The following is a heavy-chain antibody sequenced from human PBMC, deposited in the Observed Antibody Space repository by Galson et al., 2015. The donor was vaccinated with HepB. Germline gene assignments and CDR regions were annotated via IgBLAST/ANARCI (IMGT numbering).Heavy chain of an antibody. CDR1: GFTFRSYA. Sequence: SLRLSCAASGFTFRSYAMSWVRRAPGKGLEWVSGISGTGGDTFYVDSVKGRFTISRDNFQTTLYLQMNSLRVEDTAVYYCAKATLDGVVVVVATSDYFYHGMDVWGQGTTVTVS. D-gene: IGHD2-15*01. J-gene: IGHJ6*02. CDR3: AKATLDGVVVVVATSDYFYHGMDV. CDR2: ISGTGGDT. V-gene: IGHV3-23*01.